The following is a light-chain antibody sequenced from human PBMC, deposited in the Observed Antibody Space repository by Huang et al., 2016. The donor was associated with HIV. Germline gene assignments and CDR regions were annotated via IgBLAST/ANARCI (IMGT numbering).Light chain of an antibody. CDR3: QQRSSWIT. J-gene: IGKJ5*01. CDR2: DTS. V-gene: IGKV3-11*01. Sequence: EIVLTQSPATLSLSPGERATLSCRASQSVSNYLAWYQQKPGQAPRLVIFDTSIRAAGIPARFSGSGSGTDFTITISSLEPEDFAVYFCQQRSSWITFGQGTRLEIK. CDR1: QSVSNY.